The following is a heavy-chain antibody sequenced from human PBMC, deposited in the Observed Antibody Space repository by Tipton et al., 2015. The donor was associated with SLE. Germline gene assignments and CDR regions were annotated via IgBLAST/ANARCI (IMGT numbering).Heavy chain of an antibody. CDR1: GGSFSGYY. V-gene: IGHV4-34*01. D-gene: IGHD6-6*01. J-gene: IGHJ4*02. CDR3: AIVPDY. Sequence: TLSLTCALYGGSFSGYYWNWIRQPPGKGLEWIGEINHSGSTNYNPSLKSRVTMSVDKSKNQFSLKLSSVTAADTAVYYCAIVPDYWGQGTLVTVSS. CDR2: INHSGST.